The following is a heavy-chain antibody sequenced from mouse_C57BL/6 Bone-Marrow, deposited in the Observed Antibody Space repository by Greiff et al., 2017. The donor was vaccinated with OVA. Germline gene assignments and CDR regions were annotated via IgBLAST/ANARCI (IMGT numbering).Heavy chain of an antibody. Sequence: VQLQQPGAELVMPGASVKLSCKASGYTFTSYWMHWVKQRPGQGLEWIGEIDPSDSYTNYNQKFKGKSTLTVDKSSSTAYMQLSSLTSEDSAVYYCARSPITTVVGGFDYWGQGTTLTVSS. CDR3: ARSPITTVVGGFDY. CDR2: IDPSDSYT. D-gene: IGHD1-1*01. CDR1: GYTFTSYW. J-gene: IGHJ2*01. V-gene: IGHV1-69*01.